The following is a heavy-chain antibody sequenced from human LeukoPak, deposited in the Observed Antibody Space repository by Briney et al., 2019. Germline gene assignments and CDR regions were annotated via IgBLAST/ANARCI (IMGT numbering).Heavy chain of an antibody. V-gene: IGHV4-30-4*01. D-gene: IGHD3-22*01. CDR2: IYYSGST. Sequence: SQTLSLTCTVSGGSISSGDYYWSWIRQPPEKGLEWIGYIYYSGSTYYNPSLKSRVTISVDTSKNQFSLKLSSVTAADTAVYYCASGPLYYYDSSGPGGAFDIWGQGTMVTVSS. CDR1: GGSISSGDYY. CDR3: ASGPLYYYDSSGPGGAFDI. J-gene: IGHJ3*02.